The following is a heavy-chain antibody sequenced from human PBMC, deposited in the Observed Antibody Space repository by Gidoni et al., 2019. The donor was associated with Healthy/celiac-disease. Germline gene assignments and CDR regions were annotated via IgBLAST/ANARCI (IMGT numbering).Heavy chain of an antibody. D-gene: IGHD6-19*01. J-gene: IGHJ3*01. CDR1: GFTFDDYA. CDR2: ISRNSGST. Sequence: EVQLVESGGGLVQPGRSLRLSCTASGFTFDDYAMHWVRQVPGKGLEWVSGISRNSGSTDYADSVKGRFTISRDNAKNSLYLQMNSLRTEDTALYYCAKDIHSEAVSGYDAFDFWGQGTLVTVSS. CDR3: AKDIHSEAVSGYDAFDF. V-gene: IGHV3-9*01.